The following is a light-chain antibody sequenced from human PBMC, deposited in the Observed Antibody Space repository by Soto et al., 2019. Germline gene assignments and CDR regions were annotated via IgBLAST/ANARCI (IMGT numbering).Light chain of an antibody. Sequence: QSVLTQPPSASGTPGQRVSISCSGSGSSIGTNTVNWYRQLPGTAPKLLIYANNQRPSGVPDRFSGSKSGPSASLAISGLQSEDEAEYYCAAWDGSLNNVLFGGGTKLTVL. CDR1: GSSIGTNT. CDR2: ANN. V-gene: IGLV1-44*01. CDR3: AAWDGSLNNVL. J-gene: IGLJ2*01.